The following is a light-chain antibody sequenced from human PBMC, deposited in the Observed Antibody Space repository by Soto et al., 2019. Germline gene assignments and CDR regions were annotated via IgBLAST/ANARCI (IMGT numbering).Light chain of an antibody. CDR2: DVS. J-gene: IGLJ1*01. V-gene: IGLV2-14*01. Sequence: QSALTQPASVSGSHGQSITISCTGTSSDVGGYNYVSWYQQHPGKAPKLMIYDVSNRPSGVSNRFSGSKSGNTASLTISGLQAEDEADYYYSSYTSTSTLLYVFGTGTNVTVL. CDR1: SSDVGGYNY. CDR3: SSYTSTSTLLYV.